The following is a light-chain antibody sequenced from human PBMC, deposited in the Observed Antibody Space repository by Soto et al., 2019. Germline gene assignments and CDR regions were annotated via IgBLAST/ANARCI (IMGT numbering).Light chain of an antibody. CDR1: QSAYSSY. V-gene: IGKV3D-15*01. CDR2: GAS. J-gene: IGKJ2*01. Sequence: ELVLTQSPGTLSLSPGDRATLSFRFIQSAYSSYLSWYQQKPGQAPRLLIYGASNRATGIPDRFSGSGSGTEFILTISRLQSEDFAVYYCQQYNDWPPYTFGQGTKVDI. CDR3: QQYNDWPPYT.